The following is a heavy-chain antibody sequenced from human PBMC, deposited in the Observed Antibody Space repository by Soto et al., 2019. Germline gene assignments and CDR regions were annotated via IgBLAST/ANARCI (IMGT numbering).Heavy chain of an antibody. CDR1: GGYFTSYY. V-gene: IGHV4-59*01. Sequence: QVQLQESGPGLVKPSETLSLTCTVSGGYFTSYYWSWIRQPPGNRLEWIGYIYYSGSTNFNPSLESRVTMSVDTSKNQFSLKLSSVTAADTAVYYCAARSNWGASDFWGQGTLVTVSS. J-gene: IGHJ4*02. CDR3: AARSNWGASDF. D-gene: IGHD7-27*01. CDR2: IYYSGST.